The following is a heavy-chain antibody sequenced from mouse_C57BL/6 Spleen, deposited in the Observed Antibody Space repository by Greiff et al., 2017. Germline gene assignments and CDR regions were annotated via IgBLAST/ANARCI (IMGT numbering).Heavy chain of an antibody. CDR1: GFSLPCYG. D-gene: IGHD1-1*01. J-gene: IGHJ3*01. CDR2: ILRDGSK. Sequence: VQAVESGPGPVAPSQSLSITCPVSGFSLPCYGVHWVRPPPGKGLEWLVVILRDGSKTSNPALKSRLSNSKDNSKSPVFLKMNSLQTDDTAMYYCARHGDDYGSSSTSPFAYWGQGTLVTVSA. V-gene: IGHV2-6-1*01. CDR3: ARHGDDYGSSSTSPFAY.